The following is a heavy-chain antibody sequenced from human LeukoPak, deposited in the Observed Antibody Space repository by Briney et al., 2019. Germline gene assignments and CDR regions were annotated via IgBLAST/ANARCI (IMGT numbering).Heavy chain of an antibody. CDR2: ISWDGGST. CDR3: AKDRGIAVAGTYFDL. D-gene: IGHD6-19*01. V-gene: IGHV3-43D*04. J-gene: IGHJ2*01. Sequence: PGGSLRLSCAASGFTFDDYAMHWVRQAPGKGLEWDSLISWDGGSTYYADSVKGRFTISRDNSKNSLYLQMNSLRAEDTALYYCAKDRGIAVAGTYFDLWGRGTLVTVSS. CDR1: GFTFDDYA.